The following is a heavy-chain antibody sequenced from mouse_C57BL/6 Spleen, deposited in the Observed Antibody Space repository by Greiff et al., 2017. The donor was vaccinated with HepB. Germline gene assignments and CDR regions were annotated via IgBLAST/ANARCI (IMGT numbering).Heavy chain of an antibody. Sequence: VHLVESGAELVKPGASVKISCKASGYAFSSYWMNWVKQRPGKGLEWIGQIYPGDGDTNYNGKFKGKATLTADKSSSTAYMQRSSLTSEDSAVYFCARRYYGNYLYFDVWGTGTTVTVSS. D-gene: IGHD2-1*01. CDR2: IYPGDGDT. J-gene: IGHJ1*03. CDR1: GYAFSSYW. V-gene: IGHV1-80*01. CDR3: ARRYYGNYLYFDV.